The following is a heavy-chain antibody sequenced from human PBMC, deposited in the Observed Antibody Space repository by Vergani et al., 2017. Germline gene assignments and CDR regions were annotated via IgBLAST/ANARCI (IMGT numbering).Heavy chain of an antibody. Sequence: VHLVESGGGVVQPGRSLRLSCAASGFSLSRFWMSWVRQAPEKGLEWVAHISPDGSATSYVDSVKGRFTISRDNTKNSLSLQMSGLRVEDTAVYYCARNRGYCRGHSCXGNLVGSAFYGMDVWGQGTTVTVS. CDR2: ISPDGSAT. D-gene: IGHD2-15*01. J-gene: IGHJ6*02. CDR1: GFSLSRFW. CDR3: ARNRGYCRGHSCXGNLVGSAFYGMDV. V-gene: IGHV3-7*01.